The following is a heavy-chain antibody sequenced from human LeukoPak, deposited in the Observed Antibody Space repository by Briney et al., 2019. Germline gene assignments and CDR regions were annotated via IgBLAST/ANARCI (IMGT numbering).Heavy chain of an antibody. J-gene: IGHJ4*02. V-gene: IGHV1-69*05. Sequence: SVKVSCKASGGTFSSYAISWERQAPGQGLEWMGRIIPIFGTANYAQKFQGRVTITTDESTSTAYMELSSLRSEDTAVYYCARPARSCSGGSCHTLYFDYWGQGTLVTVSS. CDR1: GGTFSSYA. CDR2: IIPIFGTA. D-gene: IGHD2-15*01. CDR3: ARPARSCSGGSCHTLYFDY.